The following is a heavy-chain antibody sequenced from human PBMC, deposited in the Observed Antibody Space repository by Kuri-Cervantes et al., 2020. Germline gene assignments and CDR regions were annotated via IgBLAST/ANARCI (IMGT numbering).Heavy chain of an antibody. CDR2: INPNSGGT. CDR3: ARGQKGEQWLPDNYYFDY. Sequence: ASVKVSCKASGYTFTGYYMDWVRQAPGQGLEWMGWINPNSGGTNYAQKFQGRVTMTRDTSISTAYMELSRLRSDDTAVYYCARGQKGEQWLPDNYYFDYWGQGTLVTVSS. CDR1: GYTFTGYY. D-gene: IGHD6-19*01. V-gene: IGHV1-2*02. J-gene: IGHJ4*02.